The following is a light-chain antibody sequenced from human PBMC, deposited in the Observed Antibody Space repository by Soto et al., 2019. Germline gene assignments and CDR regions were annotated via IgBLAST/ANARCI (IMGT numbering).Light chain of an antibody. CDR2: VNSDGSH. CDR3: QTWGTGIHV. Sequence: QTVVTQSPSASASLGASVKLTCTLSSGHSSNAIAWHQQQPEKGPRYLMKVNSDGSHSKGDGIPDRFSGSSSGAERYLTISRLQSEDEADYYCQTWGTGIHVFGGGTKLTVL. V-gene: IGLV4-69*01. CDR1: SGHSSNA. J-gene: IGLJ3*02.